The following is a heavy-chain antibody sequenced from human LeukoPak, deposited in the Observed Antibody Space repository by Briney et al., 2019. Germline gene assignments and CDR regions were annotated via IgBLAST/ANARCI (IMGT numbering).Heavy chain of an antibody. CDR2: IYPGGSDT. CDR1: GYSFTTYW. J-gene: IGHJ5*02. CDR3: ARSRITTGIHWFDP. Sequence: GESLKISCKGSGYSFTTYWIGWVRQMPGKGLEWMGIIYPGGSDTRYSPSFQGQVTISVDKSISTAYLQWSSLKASDTAMYYCARSRITTGIHWFDPWGQGTLVTVSS. D-gene: IGHD3-3*01. V-gene: IGHV5-51*01.